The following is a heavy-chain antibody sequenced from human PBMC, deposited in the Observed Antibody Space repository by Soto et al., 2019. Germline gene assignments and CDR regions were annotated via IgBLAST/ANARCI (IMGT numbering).Heavy chain of an antibody. Sequence: PGGSLRLSCAASGFTVGTKYMSWVRQAPGKGLEWVSVIYTDDSRYYADSVKGRFTISRDNPKNTLYLQMNSLRAEDTAVYYCLKLSSMAPFSYWGQGTLVTVSS. D-gene: IGHD3-16*01. J-gene: IGHJ4*02. CDR2: IYTDDSR. V-gene: IGHV3-53*01. CDR1: GFTVGTKY. CDR3: LKLSSMAPFSY.